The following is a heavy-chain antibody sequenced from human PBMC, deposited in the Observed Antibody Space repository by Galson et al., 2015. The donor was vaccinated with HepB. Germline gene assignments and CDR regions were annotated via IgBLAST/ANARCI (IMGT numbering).Heavy chain of an antibody. CDR1: GFTFNTHS. Sequence: SLRLSCAASGFTFNTHSMNWVRQAPGKGLEWVSYINSASSITHYADSVKGRVTIFRDNDKNSLYLQMNSLRDEDTAVYYCAKEGEFGCSGGSCYSVSWNYGMDVWGQGTTVTVSS. J-gene: IGHJ6*02. V-gene: IGHV3-48*02. CDR2: INSASSIT. D-gene: IGHD2-15*01. CDR3: AKEGEFGCSGGSCYSVSWNYGMDV.